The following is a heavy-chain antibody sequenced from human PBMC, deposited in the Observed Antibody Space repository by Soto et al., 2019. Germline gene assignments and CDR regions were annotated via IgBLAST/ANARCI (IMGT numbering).Heavy chain of an antibody. CDR2: IRNKANCSST. D-gene: IGHD1-26*01. J-gene: IGHJ4*02. V-gene: IGHV3-72*01. CDR3: ARYSGSYSRGLDY. Sequence: GWPLRLSWAPSDFTFTNTYMHLVPKTPFKGLELVGRIRNKANCSSTEYAAPVKGRFTISRDDSMNTLYLQMNSLKTEDTAVFYCARYSGSYSRGLDYWGPGNPVTVSS. CDR1: DFTFTNTY.